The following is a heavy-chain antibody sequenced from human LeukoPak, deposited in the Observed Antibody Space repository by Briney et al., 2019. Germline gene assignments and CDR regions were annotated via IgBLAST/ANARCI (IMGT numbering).Heavy chain of an antibody. CDR1: GFTFSTYS. CDR2: ISSSSNYI. V-gene: IGHV3-21*04. D-gene: IGHD2-8*02. Sequence: GGSLRLSCAASGFTFSTYSMNWVRQAPGKGLEWVSSISSSSNYIYYADSVKGRFTISRDNAKNSLYLQMNSLRAEDTAVYYCAKGGTGYQYYFDYWGQGTLVTVSS. CDR3: AKGGTGYQYYFDY. J-gene: IGHJ4*02.